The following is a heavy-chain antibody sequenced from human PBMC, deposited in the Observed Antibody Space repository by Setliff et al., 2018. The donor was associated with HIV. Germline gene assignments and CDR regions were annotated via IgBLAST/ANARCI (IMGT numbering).Heavy chain of an antibody. J-gene: IGHJ3*01. CDR3: ARAGDYYDSGGYLTRGPAALDL. CDR2: IYHSGTT. D-gene: IGHD3-22*01. V-gene: IGHV4-38-2*01. Sequence: PSETLSLTCAVSGYSISSGYYWGWIRQPPGKGLEWIGSIYHSGTTYYNPSLKSRVTISVDTSKNQFSLRLSSVTAADTAVYYCARAGDYYDSGGYLTRGPAALDLWGQGTLVTVSS. CDR1: GYSISSGYY.